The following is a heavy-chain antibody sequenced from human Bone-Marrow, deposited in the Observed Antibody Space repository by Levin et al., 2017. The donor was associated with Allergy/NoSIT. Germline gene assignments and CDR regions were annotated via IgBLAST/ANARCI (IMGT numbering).Heavy chain of an antibody. Sequence: GGSLRLSCEASGFTFDDYAMHWVRQPPGKGLEWVSGISWNGVSIHYADSVKGRFTISRDNGKNSMYLQMNSLRAEETALYYWAKDSTQMVSTTMHAFTLWSQGTMVTVSS. J-gene: IGHJ3*01. CDR2: ISWNGVSI. D-gene: IGHD2-8*01. CDR1: GFTFDDYA. V-gene: IGHV3-9*01. CDR3: AKDSTQMVSTTMHAFTL.